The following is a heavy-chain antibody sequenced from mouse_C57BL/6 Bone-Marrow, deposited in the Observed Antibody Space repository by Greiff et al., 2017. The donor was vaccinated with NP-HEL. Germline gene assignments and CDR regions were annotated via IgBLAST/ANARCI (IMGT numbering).Heavy chain of an antibody. J-gene: IGHJ4*01. CDR1: GYSFTGYY. CDR3: AGFRGVYAMDY. Sequence: DVQLQESGPELVKPGASVKISCKASGYSFTGYYMHWVKQSHGNILDWIGYIYPYNGVSSYNQKFKGKATLTVDKSSSTAYMELRSLTSEDSAVYYCAGFRGVYAMDYWGQGTSVTVSS. V-gene: IGHV1-31*01. CDR2: IYPYNGVS.